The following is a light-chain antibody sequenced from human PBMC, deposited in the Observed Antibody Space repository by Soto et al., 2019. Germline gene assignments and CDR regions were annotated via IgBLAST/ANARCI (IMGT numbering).Light chain of an antibody. Sequence: VLTQPPSVSAAPGQRVTISCSGSSPNIGGNSVSWYQQLPGTAPKLLIYDDDKRPSGIPDRFSGSKSGTSATLGITGFQTGDEADYYCGSWDSSLSAYVFGTGTKV. V-gene: IGLV1-51*01. CDR3: GSWDSSLSAYV. CDR2: DDD. CDR1: SPNIGGNS. J-gene: IGLJ1*01.